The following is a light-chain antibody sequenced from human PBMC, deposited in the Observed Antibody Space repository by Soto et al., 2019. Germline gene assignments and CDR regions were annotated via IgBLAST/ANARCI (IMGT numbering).Light chain of an antibody. J-gene: IGKJ1*01. CDR2: GAS. CDR3: QQYVNSPRT. CDR1: QSIGKSY. Sequence: ETVLTQSPGTVSLSPGESATLSCRASQSIGKSYLAWFQHKPGQAPRLLIYGASTRATGIPARFSGSGSGTDFTLTISSLEPEDFAVYYCQQYVNSPRTFGQGTKVDIK. V-gene: IGKV3-20*01.